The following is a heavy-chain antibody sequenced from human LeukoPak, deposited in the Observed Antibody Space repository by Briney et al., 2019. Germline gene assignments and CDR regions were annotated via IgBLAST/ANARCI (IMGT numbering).Heavy chain of an antibody. CDR2: IYSGGNT. J-gene: IGHJ4*02. V-gene: IGHV3-53*01. Sequence: PGGSLRLSCAASGFTFDDYAMHWVRQAPGKGLEWVSVIYSGGNTYYADSVKGRFTISRDISKNTVFLQMNSLRAEDTAIYYCARDFGDYWGQGTLVTVSS. CDR1: GFTFDDYA. CDR3: ARDFGDY. D-gene: IGHD3-3*01.